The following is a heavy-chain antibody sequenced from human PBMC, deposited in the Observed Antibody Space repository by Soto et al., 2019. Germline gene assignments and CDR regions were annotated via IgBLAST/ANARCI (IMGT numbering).Heavy chain of an antibody. V-gene: IGHV1-2*04. CDR1: GYTFTGYY. CDR2: INPNSGGT. D-gene: IGHD3-10*01. CDR3: MVRGVIITIDAFDI. Sequence: GASVKVSCKASGYTFTGYYMHWVRQAPGQGLEWMGWINPNSGGTNYAQKFQGWVTMTRDTSISTAYMELSRLRSDDTAVYYCMVRGVIITIDAFDIWGQGTMVTVSS. J-gene: IGHJ3*02.